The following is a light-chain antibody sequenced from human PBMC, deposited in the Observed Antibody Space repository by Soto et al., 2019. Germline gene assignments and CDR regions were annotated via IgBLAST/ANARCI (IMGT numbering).Light chain of an antibody. J-gene: IGKJ1*01. Sequence: EIVLTQSPGTLSLSPGERATLYCRASQSVTSNYLVWYQQNPGQAPRLLMYEASSRATGIPDRFSGSGSGTDVTLTISSLEPEDFVVYYCQQYGSSPPTFGQGTKVEI. CDR2: EAS. CDR3: QQYGSSPPT. CDR1: QSVTSNY. V-gene: IGKV3-20*01.